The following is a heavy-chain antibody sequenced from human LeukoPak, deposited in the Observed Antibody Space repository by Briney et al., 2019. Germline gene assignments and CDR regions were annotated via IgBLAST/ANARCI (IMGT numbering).Heavy chain of an antibody. D-gene: IGHD6-6*01. CDR3: ARYSSSRWAFDI. V-gene: IGHV3-48*04. CDR1: GFTFSSYS. J-gene: IGHJ3*02. CDR2: ISGSSSTT. Sequence: PGGSLRLSCAASGFTFSSYSMNWVRQAPGKGLEWVSCISGSSSTTYFADSVKGRFTISRDNAKNSLYLQMNSLRAEDTAVYYCARYSSSRWAFDIWGQGTMVTVSS.